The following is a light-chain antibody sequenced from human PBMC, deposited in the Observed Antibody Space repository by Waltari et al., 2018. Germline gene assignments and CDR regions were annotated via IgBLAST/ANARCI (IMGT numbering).Light chain of an antibody. CDR2: GNS. CDR3: QSYDNRLSAWV. V-gene: IGLV1-40*01. CDR1: RSNIGADYA. Sequence: QSALTQPPSVSGAPGPRVTISCTGSRSNIGADYAVHWYQQLPRTAPKLPIHGNSNRPSGVPDRFSGSKSGTSASLAITGLQAEDEADYYCQSYDNRLSAWVFGGGTKLTVL. J-gene: IGLJ3*02.